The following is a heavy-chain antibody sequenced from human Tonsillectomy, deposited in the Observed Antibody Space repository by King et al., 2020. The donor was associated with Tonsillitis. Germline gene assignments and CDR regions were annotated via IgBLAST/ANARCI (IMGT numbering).Heavy chain of an antibody. V-gene: IGHV3-21*01. Sequence: VQLVESGGGLVKPGGSLRLSCSASGFTFSNHDMNWVRQAPGKGLEWVSSISSSARYMYYADSVKGRFTISRDNAKNSLYLQMNSLRPEDTAVYYCARNPYSGSYYNSDYYYYMDV. D-gene: IGHD1-26*01. CDR1: GFTFSNHD. J-gene: IGHJ6*03. CDR2: ISSSARYM. CDR3: ARNPYSGSYYNSDYYYYMDV.